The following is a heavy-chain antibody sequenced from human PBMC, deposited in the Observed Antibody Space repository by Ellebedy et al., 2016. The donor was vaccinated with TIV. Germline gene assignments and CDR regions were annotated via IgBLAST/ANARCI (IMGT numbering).Heavy chain of an antibody. CDR1: GFSFSNFA. V-gene: IGHV3-23*01. D-gene: IGHD3-22*01. Sequence: GGSLRLSCGASGFSFSNFAMTWVRQAPGKGLEWVSYISASGISTDYADSVRGRVTISSDNSRNTLYLQMDSLRADDPAVYYCAKLEISGYYYGRFDYWGQGTLVTVSS. CDR3: AKLEISGYYYGRFDY. J-gene: IGHJ4*02. CDR2: ISASGIST.